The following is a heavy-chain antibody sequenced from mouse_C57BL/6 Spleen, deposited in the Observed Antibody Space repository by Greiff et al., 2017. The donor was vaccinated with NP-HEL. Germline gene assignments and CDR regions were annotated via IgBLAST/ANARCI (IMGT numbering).Heavy chain of an antibody. V-gene: IGHV1-55*01. D-gene: IGHD1-1*01. Sequence: VQLQQPGAELVKPGASVKMSCKASGYTFTSYWITWVKQRPGQGLEWIGDIYPGSGSTNYNEKFKSKATLTVDKSSSTAYMQLSSLTSEDSAVYYCARSGGSSSWFAYWGQGTLVTVSA. CDR3: ARSGGSSSWFAY. CDR1: GYTFTSYW. J-gene: IGHJ3*01. CDR2: IYPGSGST.